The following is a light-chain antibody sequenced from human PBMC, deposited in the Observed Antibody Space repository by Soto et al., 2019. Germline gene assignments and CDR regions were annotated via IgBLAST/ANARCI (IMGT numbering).Light chain of an antibody. CDR1: SSNIGAGYD. CDR2: GNS. Sequence: QAVVTQPPSVSGAPGQRVTISCTRSSSNIGAGYDVHWYQQLPGTAPKLLINGNSNRPSGVPDRFSGSKSGTSASLAITGLQAEDGADYYCQSYDSSMSVVFGGGTKLTVL. J-gene: IGLJ2*01. V-gene: IGLV1-40*01. CDR3: QSYDSSMSVV.